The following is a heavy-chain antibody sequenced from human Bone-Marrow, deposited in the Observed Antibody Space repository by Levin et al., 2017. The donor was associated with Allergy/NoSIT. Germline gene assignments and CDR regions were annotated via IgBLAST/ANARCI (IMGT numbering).Heavy chain of an antibody. CDR2: IIPIFGTA. J-gene: IGHJ6*02. CDR3: ARAGAIAAVLSLPYYYYGMDV. CDR1: GGTFSSYA. V-gene: IGHV1-69*13. D-gene: IGHD6-13*01. Sequence: SVKVSCKASGGTFSSYAISWVRQAPGQGLEWMGGIIPIFGTANYAQKFQGRVTITADESTSTAYMELSSLRSEDTAVYYCARAGAIAAVLSLPYYYYGMDVWGQGTTVTVSS.